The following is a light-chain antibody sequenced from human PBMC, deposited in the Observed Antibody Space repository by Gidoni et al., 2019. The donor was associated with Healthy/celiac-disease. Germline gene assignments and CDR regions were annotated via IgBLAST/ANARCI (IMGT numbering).Light chain of an antibody. CDR3: QVWDSSSDHPYV. CDR1: NIGSKS. V-gene: IGLV3-21*02. Sequence: SYVLTQPPSVSVAPGQTARITCGGNNIGSKSVHWYQQKPGQAPVLVVYDDRDRPSGIPERFSGSNSGNTATLTISRVEAGDEADYYCQVWDSSSDHPYVFGTGTKVTV. CDR2: DDR. J-gene: IGLJ1*01.